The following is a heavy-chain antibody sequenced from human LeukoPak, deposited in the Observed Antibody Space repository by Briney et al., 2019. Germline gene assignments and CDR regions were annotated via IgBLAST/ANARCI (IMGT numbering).Heavy chain of an antibody. Sequence: GGSLRLSCAASGFTFDDYTMHWVRQAPGKGLEWVSLISWDGGSTYYADSVKGRFTISRDNSKNSLYLQMNSLRTEDTALYYCAKDVEVKGVDPLPGYWGQGTLVTVSS. V-gene: IGHV3-43*01. CDR1: GFTFDDYT. CDR2: ISWDGGST. J-gene: IGHJ4*02. D-gene: IGHD5-24*01. CDR3: AKDVEVKGVDPLPGY.